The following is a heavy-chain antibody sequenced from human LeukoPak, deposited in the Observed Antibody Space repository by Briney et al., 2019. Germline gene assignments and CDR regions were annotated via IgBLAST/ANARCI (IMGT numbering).Heavy chain of an antibody. J-gene: IGHJ4*02. D-gene: IGHD5-18*01. V-gene: IGHV1-69*02. CDR1: GGPFHSYT. Sequence: VKVSFKASGGPFHSYTISWVRPAPGQGPEWMGRIIPILGIANYAQKFQGRVTINADKSTSTAYMELSSLRSEDTAVYYCARTERGGYSYGPDYWGQGTLVTVSS. CDR2: IIPILGIA. CDR3: ARTERGGYSYGPDY.